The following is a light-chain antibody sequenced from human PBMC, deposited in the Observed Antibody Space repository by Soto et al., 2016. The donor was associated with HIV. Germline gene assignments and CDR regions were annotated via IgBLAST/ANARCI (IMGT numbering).Light chain of an antibody. Sequence: DIQLTQSPMSLSPFIRERVTITCRASQGIRNDLGWYQQKPGKAPKRLIYAASSLQNGVPSRFSGSGSGTEFTLTISSLQPEDFATYYCLQHNNYPRTFGQGTKVEIK. CDR2: AAS. CDR3: LQHNNYPRT. J-gene: IGKJ1*01. CDR1: QGIRND. V-gene: IGKV1-17*01.